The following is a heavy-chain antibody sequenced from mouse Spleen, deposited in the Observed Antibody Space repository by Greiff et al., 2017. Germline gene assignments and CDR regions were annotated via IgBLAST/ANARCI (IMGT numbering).Heavy chain of an antibody. CDR2: INPSYGGT. CDR3: TRGRSFYAMDY. Sequence: VQLQQSGAELVKPGASVKLSCKASGYTFTSYYMYWVKQRPGQGLEWIGEINPSYGGTNFNEKFKSKATLTVDKSSSTAYMQLSSLTSEDSAVYYCTRGRSFYAMDYWGQGTSVTVSA. J-gene: IGHJ4*01. V-gene: IGHV1S81*02. CDR1: GYTFTSYY.